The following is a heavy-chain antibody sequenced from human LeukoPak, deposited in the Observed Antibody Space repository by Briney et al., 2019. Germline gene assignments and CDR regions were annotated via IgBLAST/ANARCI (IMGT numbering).Heavy chain of an antibody. Sequence: GGSLRLSCAASGFTFSSYWLHWVRQAPGKGLVWVSRVSSDGRNTIYADSVKGRFTISRDNAMNTLYLQMNSLRAEDTAVYYCARDLGGSGPTPIDYWGQGILVTVSS. CDR3: ARDLGGSGPTPIDY. D-gene: IGHD4-23*01. CDR1: GFTFSSYW. V-gene: IGHV3-74*01. J-gene: IGHJ4*02. CDR2: VSSDGRNT.